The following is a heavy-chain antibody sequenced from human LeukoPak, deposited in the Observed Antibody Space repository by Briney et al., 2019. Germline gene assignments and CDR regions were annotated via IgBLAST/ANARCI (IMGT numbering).Heavy chain of an antibody. CDR3: AKEGPSSSGYQPLDS. Sequence: GGCLRLPCAASGFTFSSYAMSWGRQAPGKGLEWVSGICRNSGCLGYADSVKGRFTISRDDAKNSLYLQINSVRDEDTALYYCAKEGPSSSGYQPLDSWGQGTLVTVSS. CDR2: ICRNSGCL. CDR1: GFTFSSYA. J-gene: IGHJ4*02. D-gene: IGHD3-22*01. V-gene: IGHV3-9*01.